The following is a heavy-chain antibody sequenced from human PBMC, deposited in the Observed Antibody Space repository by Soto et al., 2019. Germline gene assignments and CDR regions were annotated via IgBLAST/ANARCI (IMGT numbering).Heavy chain of an antibody. CDR3: VRGGIAGHWFDP. V-gene: IGHV4-31*03. D-gene: IGHD2-15*01. CDR1: RAFINSGGFY. J-gene: IGHJ5*02. CDR2: IFHSGST. Sequence: QVQLQESGPGLVKPTQTLSLTCSVSRAFINSGGFYYSWIRQPPGKGLEWLGYIFHSGSTLYNPSLRGRLTLSADTSRHQLSLYLTSVTAADTAVYYCVRGGIAGHWFDPWGQGILVTVSS.